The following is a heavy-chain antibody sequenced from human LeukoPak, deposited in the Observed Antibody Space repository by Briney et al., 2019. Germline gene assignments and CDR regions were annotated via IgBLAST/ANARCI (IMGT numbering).Heavy chain of an antibody. V-gene: IGHV4-39*07. D-gene: IGHD3-9*01. J-gene: IGHJ5*02. CDR2: IYHSGST. CDR3: ARGGDPVGRYFDWLSSLNWFDP. CDR1: GGSISSSSYY. Sequence: SETLSLTCTVSGGSISSSSYYWGWLRQPPGKGLEWIVSIYHSGSTYYNPSLKRRITISVDTTKNQFSLKLSPVTAADTAVYYSARGGDPVGRYFDWLSSLNWFDPWGQGTLVTVSS.